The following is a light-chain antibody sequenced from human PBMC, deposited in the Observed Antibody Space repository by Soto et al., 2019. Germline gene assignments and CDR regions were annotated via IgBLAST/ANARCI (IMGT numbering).Light chain of an antibody. CDR2: DVT. V-gene: IGLV2-14*03. CDR1: SNDVGGFNY. Sequence: QSVLTQPASVSVSPGQSITISCTGTSNDVGGFNYVSWYQQLPGKAPKLVIYDVTHRTSGVSDRFSGSRSGNTASLTISGLQAEDEADYYCTSFTSGSTPYVLGTGTKVT. CDR3: TSFTSGSTPYV. J-gene: IGLJ1*01.